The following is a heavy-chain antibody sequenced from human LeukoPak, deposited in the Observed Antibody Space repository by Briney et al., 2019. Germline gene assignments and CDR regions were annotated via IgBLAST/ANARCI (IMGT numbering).Heavy chain of an antibody. V-gene: IGHV3-23*01. CDR1: GFTFSSYA. CDR2: ISGSGGST. D-gene: IGHD6-6*01. J-gene: IGHJ4*02. CDR3: AKSPTIAARPYYSDY. Sequence: GGSLRLSCAASGFTFSSYAMSWVRQAPGKGLEWVSIISGSGGSTYYADSVKGRFTISRDTSKNTLYLQMNSLRAEDTAVYYCAKSPTIAARPYYSDYWGQGTLVTVSS.